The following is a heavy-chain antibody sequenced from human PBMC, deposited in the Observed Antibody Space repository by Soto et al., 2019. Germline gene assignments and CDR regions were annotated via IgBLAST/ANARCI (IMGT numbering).Heavy chain of an antibody. CDR3: ARGPPRYDFWSGYYG. V-gene: IGHV1-69*06. CDR2: IIPIFGTA. J-gene: IGHJ4*02. CDR1: GGTFSSYA. D-gene: IGHD3-3*01. Sequence: GASVKASCKASGGTFSSYAISWVRQAPGQGLEWMGGIIPIFGTANYAQKFQGRVTITADKSTSTAYMELSSLRSEDTAVYYCARGPPRYDFWSGYYGWGQGILVTVSS.